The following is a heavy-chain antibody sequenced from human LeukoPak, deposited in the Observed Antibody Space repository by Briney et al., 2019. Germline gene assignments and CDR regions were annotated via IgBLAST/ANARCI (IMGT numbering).Heavy chain of an antibody. CDR3: ARCPSIAVAGTGFDY. CDR1: GYSFTSYW. CDR2: IYPGDSDT. V-gene: IGHV5-51*01. J-gene: IGHJ4*02. Sequence: GESLKISCKGSGYSFTSYWIGWVRQMPGKGLEWMGIIYPGDSDTRYSPSFQGQVTISADKSISTAYLQWSSLKASDTAMHYCARCPSIAVAGTGFDYWGQGTLVTVSS. D-gene: IGHD6-19*01.